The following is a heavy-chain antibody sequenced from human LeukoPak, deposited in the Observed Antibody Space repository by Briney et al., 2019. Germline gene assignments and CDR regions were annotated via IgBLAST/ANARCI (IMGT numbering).Heavy chain of an antibody. CDR3: ARIAIGSSSWSYFDY. J-gene: IGHJ4*02. Sequence: PSETLSLTCAVYGGSFSGYYWSWIRQPPGKGLEWIGEINHSGSTNYNPSLKSRVTVSVDTSKNQFSLKLSSVTAADTAVYYCARIAIGSSSWSYFDYWGQGTLVTVSS. CDR2: INHSGST. V-gene: IGHV4-34*01. CDR1: GGSFSGYY. D-gene: IGHD6-13*01.